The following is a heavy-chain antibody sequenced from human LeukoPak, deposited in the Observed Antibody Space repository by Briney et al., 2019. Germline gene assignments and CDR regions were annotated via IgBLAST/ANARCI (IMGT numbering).Heavy chain of an antibody. CDR3: ARGSGSWNWFDP. CDR1: GGSFSGYY. D-gene: IGHD1-26*01. V-gene: IGHV4-34*01. CDR2: INHSGST. Sequence: PSETLSLTCAVYGGSFSGYYWSWIRQPPGKGLEWIGEINHSGSTNYNPSLKSRVTISVDTSKNQFSLKLSSVTAADTAVYYCARGSGSWNWFDPWGQGTLVTVSS. J-gene: IGHJ5*02.